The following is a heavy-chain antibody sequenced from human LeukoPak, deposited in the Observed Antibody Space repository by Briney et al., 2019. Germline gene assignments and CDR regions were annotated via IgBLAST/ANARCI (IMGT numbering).Heavy chain of an antibody. CDR3: ARGNYQLYAFDV. CDR1: GYTFTSYY. V-gene: IGHV1-2*02. J-gene: IGHJ3*01. CDR2: ISPNTGVT. Sequence: ASVKVSCKASGYTFTSYYMHWVRQAPGQGLEWMGWISPNTGVTNFAPSFRGRVTMTSDTSNNTVYIQLNSLTSDDTAFFYCARGNYQLYAFDVWGQGTLLTVSS. D-gene: IGHD5-24*01.